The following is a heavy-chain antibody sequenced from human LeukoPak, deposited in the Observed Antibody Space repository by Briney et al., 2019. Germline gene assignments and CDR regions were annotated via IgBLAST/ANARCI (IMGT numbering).Heavy chain of an antibody. CDR1: GFTFSSYA. J-gene: IGHJ4*02. V-gene: IGHV3-53*01. D-gene: IGHD2-15*01. CDR3: ASTHLGYCSGASCQNDY. CDR2: IYSGGST. Sequence: GGSLRLSFAASGFTFSSYAMNWVRQAPGKGLEWVSVIYSGGSTYYADSVKGRFTISRDNSKNTLYLQMNSLRAEDTAVYYCASTHLGYCSGASCQNDYWGREPWSPSPQ.